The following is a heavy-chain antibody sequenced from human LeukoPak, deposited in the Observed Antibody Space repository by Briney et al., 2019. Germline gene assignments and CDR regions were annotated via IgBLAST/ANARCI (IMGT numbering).Heavy chain of an antibody. Sequence: RPGGSLRLSCAASGFTFDDYGMSWVRQAPGKGLEWVSGINWSGGSTGYADSVKGRFTISRDNAKNSLYLQMNSLRAEDTALYYCARERSGSGSYHLDYWGQGTLVTVSS. J-gene: IGHJ4*02. CDR3: ARERSGSGSYHLDY. D-gene: IGHD1-26*01. CDR2: INWSGGST. CDR1: GFTFDDYG. V-gene: IGHV3-20*04.